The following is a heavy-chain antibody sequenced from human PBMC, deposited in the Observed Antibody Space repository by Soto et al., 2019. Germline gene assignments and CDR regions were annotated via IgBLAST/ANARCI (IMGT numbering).Heavy chain of an antibody. J-gene: IGHJ5*02. D-gene: IGHD4-4*01. Sequence: NPSETLSLTCTVSGGSISNYYWSWIRQPPGKGLEWIGYIYYSGIANYNPSLKSRVTISVDTSKNQFSLKLSSVTAADTAMYYCARETTGGDWLDPWGQGTLVTVSS. CDR1: GGSISNYY. V-gene: IGHV4-59*01. CDR2: IYYSGIA. CDR3: ARETTGGDWLDP.